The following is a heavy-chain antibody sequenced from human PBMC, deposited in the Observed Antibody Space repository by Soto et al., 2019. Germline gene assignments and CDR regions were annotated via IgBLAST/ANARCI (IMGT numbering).Heavy chain of an antibody. V-gene: IGHV3-48*02. J-gene: IGHJ6*02. Sequence: LRLSCAASGFTFSNYNMNWVRQAPGKGLEWVSHIGGARSTAIYYADSVKGRFTISRDNAENSLFLQMNSLRDEDTAVYYCARDFGYDDVWGQGTTVTVSS. CDR1: GFTFSNYN. CDR3: ARDFGYDDV. D-gene: IGHD3-22*01. CDR2: IGGARSTAI.